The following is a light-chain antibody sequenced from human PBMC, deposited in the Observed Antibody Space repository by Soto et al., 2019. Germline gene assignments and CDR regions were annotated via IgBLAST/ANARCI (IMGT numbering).Light chain of an antibody. Sequence: DIPMSQSPSTLSASVGDRVTIPCRASQSINAWLAWYQQKPGKAPKLLIYDVSTLDSGVPSRFSGSASGTEFTLTISSLDSDDFATYYCQPYHRYSTFGQGTKVDIK. V-gene: IGKV1-5*01. CDR3: QPYHRYST. CDR1: QSINAW. CDR2: DVS. J-gene: IGKJ1*01.